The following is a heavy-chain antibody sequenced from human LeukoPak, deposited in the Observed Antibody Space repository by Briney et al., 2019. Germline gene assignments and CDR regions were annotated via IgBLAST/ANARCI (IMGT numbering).Heavy chain of an antibody. D-gene: IGHD4-11*01. J-gene: IGHJ4*02. CDR3: AKDTFYSNYFQPFDY. CDR2: ISGSGGST. V-gene: IGHV3-23*01. Sequence: QPGGSLRLSRAAAGLTFSSYAVSWLRQAPGKGLEWVSAISGSGGSTYYADSVKGRFTISRDNPKNTLYLQMNSLRAEDTAVYYCAKDTFYSNYFQPFDYWGQGTLVTVSS. CDR1: GLTFSSYA.